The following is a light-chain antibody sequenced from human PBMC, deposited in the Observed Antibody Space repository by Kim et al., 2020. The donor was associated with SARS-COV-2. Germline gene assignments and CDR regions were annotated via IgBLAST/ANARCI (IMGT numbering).Light chain of an antibody. CDR3: QQYGSAPRT. CDR2: GAS. J-gene: IGKJ1*01. V-gene: IGKV3-20*01. Sequence: EIVLTQSPGTLSLSPGERATLSCRASQSVSSNYLAWYQQKPGQAPRLLIYGASSGAPGIPDRFSGSGSGTDFTLTISRLEPEDFAVYYCQQYGSAPRTFGQGTKVDIK. CDR1: QSVSSNY.